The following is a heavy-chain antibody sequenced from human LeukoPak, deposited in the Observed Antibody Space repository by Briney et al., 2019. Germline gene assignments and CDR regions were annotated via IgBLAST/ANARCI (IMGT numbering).Heavy chain of an antibody. D-gene: IGHD6-19*01. CDR2: ISSSSSYI. V-gene: IGHV3-21*01. CDR1: GFTFSSYS. Sequence: TGGSLRLSCAASGFTFSSYSMNWVRQAPGKGLEWVSSISSSSSYIYYADSVKGRFTISRDNAKNSLYLQMNSLRAEDTAVYYCAREGYSSGWYPTYYFDYWGQGTLVTVSS. CDR3: AREGYSSGWYPTYYFDY. J-gene: IGHJ4*02.